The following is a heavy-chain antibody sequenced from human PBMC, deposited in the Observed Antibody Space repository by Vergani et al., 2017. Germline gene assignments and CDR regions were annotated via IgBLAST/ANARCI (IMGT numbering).Heavy chain of an antibody. D-gene: IGHD2-21*02. CDR2: IIPILGIA. CDR3: ARLVTYLQGGYFDL. CDR1: GGTFSSYT. V-gene: IGHV1-69*02. J-gene: IGHJ2*01. Sequence: QVQLVQSGAEVKKPGSSVKVSCKASGGTFSSYTISWVRQAPGQGLEWMGRIIPILGIANYAQKFQGRVTITADKSTSTAYIELSSLRSEDTAVYYCARLVTYLQGGYFDLWGRGTLVTVSS.